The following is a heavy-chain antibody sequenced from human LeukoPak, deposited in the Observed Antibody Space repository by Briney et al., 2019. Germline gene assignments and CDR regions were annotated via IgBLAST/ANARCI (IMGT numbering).Heavy chain of an antibody. Sequence: GGSLRLSCAASGFTFSSYAMSWVRQAPGKGLEWVAAISHDGSNEYYAESVKGRITVSRDTSENTLYLQMNSLRAEDTAVYYCARDLSGSYIFDYWGQGTLVTVSS. CDR3: ARDLSGSYIFDY. D-gene: IGHD1-26*01. CDR1: GFTFSSYA. J-gene: IGHJ4*02. V-gene: IGHV3-30-3*01. CDR2: ISHDGSNE.